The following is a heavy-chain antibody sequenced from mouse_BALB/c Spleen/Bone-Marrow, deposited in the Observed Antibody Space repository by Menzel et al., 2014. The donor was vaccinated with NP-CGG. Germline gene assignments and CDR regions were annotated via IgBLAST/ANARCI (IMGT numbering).Heavy chain of an antibody. D-gene: IGHD4-1*01. V-gene: IGHV5-17*02. Sequence: EVQLVESGGGLVQPGASRKLSCAASGFTFSYFGMHWVRQAPEKGLEWVAYISSGSSIIYYADTVKGRFTISRDNPKNTLFLQMTSLRSEDTAMYYCARERTGFDYWGQGTTLTVSS. J-gene: IGHJ2*01. CDR2: ISSGSSII. CDR1: GFTFSYFG. CDR3: ARERTGFDY.